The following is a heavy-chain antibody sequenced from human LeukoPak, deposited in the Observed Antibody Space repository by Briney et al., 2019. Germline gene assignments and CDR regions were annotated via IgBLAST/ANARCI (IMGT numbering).Heavy chain of an antibody. CDR1: GFTVSSNY. V-gene: IGHV3-30*18. D-gene: IGHD3-10*01. CDR2: ISYDGSNK. Sequence: GGSLRLSCAASGFTVSSNYMSCVRQGPGKGLEWVAVISYDGSNKYYADSVKGRFTISRDNFKNTLYLQMNSLRAEDTAVYYCAKGLYGSGSYSPIDYWGQGTLVTVSS. J-gene: IGHJ4*02. CDR3: AKGLYGSGSYSPIDY.